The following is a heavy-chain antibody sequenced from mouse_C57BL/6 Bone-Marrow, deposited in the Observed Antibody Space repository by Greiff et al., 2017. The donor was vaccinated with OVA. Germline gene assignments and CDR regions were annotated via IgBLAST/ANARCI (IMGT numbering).Heavy chain of an antibody. Sequence: EVQRVESGGGLVKPGGSLKLSCAASGFTFSSYAMSWVRQTPEKRLEWVATISDGGSYTYYPDNVKGRFTISRDNAKNNLYLQMSHLKSEDTAMYYCARDPFPGTTVVANWYFDVWGTGTTVTVSS. D-gene: IGHD1-1*01. CDR2: ISDGGSYT. CDR1: GFTFSSYA. CDR3: ARDPFPGTTVVANWYFDV. V-gene: IGHV5-4*01. J-gene: IGHJ1*03.